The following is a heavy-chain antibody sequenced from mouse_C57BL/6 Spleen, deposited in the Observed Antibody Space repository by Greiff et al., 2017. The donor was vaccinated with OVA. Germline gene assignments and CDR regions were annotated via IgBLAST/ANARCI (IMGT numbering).Heavy chain of an antibody. D-gene: IGHD2-4*01. J-gene: IGHJ4*01. CDR1: GFTFSDYG. CDR2: ISSGSSTI. Sequence: EVQVVESGGGLVKPGGSLKLSCAASGFTFSDYGMHWVRQAPEKGLEWVAYISSGSSTIYYADTVKGRFTISRDNAKNTLFLQMTSLRSEDTAMYYCAREGNDYDVGAMDYWGQGTSVTVSS. CDR3: AREGNDYDVGAMDY. V-gene: IGHV5-17*01.